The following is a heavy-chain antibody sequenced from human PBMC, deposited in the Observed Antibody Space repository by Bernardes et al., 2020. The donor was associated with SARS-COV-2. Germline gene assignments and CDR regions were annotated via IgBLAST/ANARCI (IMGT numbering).Heavy chain of an antibody. V-gene: IGHV3-74*01. Sequence: GGSLRLSCAASGFTLRSYLMHWVRQVPGKGLEWVSRVDSDGSIIGYADSVKGRFTISRDNAKNTLFLQMNSLRAEDTAVYYCVREGSGWVLDDWGQGTLVTVSS. CDR3: VREGSGWVLDD. CDR2: VDSDGSII. J-gene: IGHJ4*02. CDR1: GFTLRSYL. D-gene: IGHD6-19*01.